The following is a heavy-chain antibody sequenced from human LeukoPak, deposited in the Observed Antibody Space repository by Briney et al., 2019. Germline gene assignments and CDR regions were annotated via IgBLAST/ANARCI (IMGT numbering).Heavy chain of an antibody. CDR1: GFTFSSYA. D-gene: IGHD2-21*01. J-gene: IGHJ4*02. V-gene: IGHV3-23*01. CDR2: ISGSGGST. Sequence: PGGSLRLSCAASGFTFSSYAMSWVRQAPGKGLEWVSAISGSGGSTYYAGSVKGRFTISRDNSKNTLYLQMNSLRAEDTAVYYCAKLPLELWSPAGYYFDYWGQGTLVTVSS. CDR3: AKLPLELWSPAGYYFDY.